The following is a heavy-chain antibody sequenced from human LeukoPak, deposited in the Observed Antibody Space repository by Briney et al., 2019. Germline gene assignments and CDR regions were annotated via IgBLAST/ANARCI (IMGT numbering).Heavy chain of an antibody. CDR3: AKDKDYGDYLDY. CDR2: ISWNSGSI. V-gene: IGHV3-9*01. CDR1: GFTFDDYA. D-gene: IGHD4-17*01. Sequence: SLKISCAASGFTFDDYAMHWVRQAPGKGLEWVSGISWNSGSIGYADSVKGRFTISRDNAKNSLYLQMNSLRAEDTALYYCAKDKDYGDYLDYWGQGTLVTVSS. J-gene: IGHJ4*02.